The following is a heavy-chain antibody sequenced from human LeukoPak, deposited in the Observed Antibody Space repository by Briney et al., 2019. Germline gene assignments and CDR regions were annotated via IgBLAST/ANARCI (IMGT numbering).Heavy chain of an antibody. J-gene: IGHJ3*02. V-gene: IGHV4-4*02. CDR3: ARDTTPASSSWYQTYAFDI. Sequence: PSGTLSLTCAVSGGSISSSNWWSWVRQPPGKGLEWIGEIYHSGSTNYNPSLKSRVTISVDKSKNQFSLKLSSVTAADTAVYYCARDTTPASSSWYQTYAFDIWGQGTMVTVSS. CDR1: GGSISSSNW. CDR2: IYHSGST. D-gene: IGHD6-13*01.